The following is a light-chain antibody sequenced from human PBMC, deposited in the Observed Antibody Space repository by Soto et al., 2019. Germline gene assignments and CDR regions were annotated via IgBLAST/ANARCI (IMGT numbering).Light chain of an antibody. Sequence: EIVMTQSPAALFVSLGERVTLSCRASQSVGKNLARYQQRPGQGPRLLIFAAADRATDIPVRFSGSGSGTDFTLTISSRQSEDSAIYYCQQYNNWPPWTFGRGTKVEI. CDR2: AAA. CDR3: QQYNNWPPWT. CDR1: QSVGKN. J-gene: IGKJ1*01. V-gene: IGKV3-15*01.